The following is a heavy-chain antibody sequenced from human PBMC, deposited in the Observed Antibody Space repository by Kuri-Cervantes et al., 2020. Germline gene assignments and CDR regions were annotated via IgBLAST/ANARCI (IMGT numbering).Heavy chain of an antibody. Sequence: GGSLRLSCAASGFTFSNYWMHWVRQVPGKGLVWVSRINSDGSSTIYADSVKGRFTVSRDNAKNTLYLQMNSLGAEDTAVYYCAKAGFPTWGQGTMVTVSS. CDR2: INSDGSST. J-gene: IGHJ3*01. D-gene: IGHD1-14*01. CDR1: GFTFSNYW. CDR3: AKAGFPT. V-gene: IGHV3-74*01.